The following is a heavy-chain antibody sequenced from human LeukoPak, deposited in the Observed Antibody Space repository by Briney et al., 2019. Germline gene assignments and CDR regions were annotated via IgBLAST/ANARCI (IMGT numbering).Heavy chain of an antibody. Sequence: GGSLRFSSAASGFTFSSYAMSWVGQAPGKGLEWVSATIGGGGSTYNADSVKGRFTISRDNSKNTLYLQMNSLRAEDTAVYYCAKDLKVRGPSAAGIWGDWFDPWGQGTLVTVSS. D-gene: IGHD6-13*01. V-gene: IGHV3-23*01. CDR2: TIGGGGST. CDR3: AKDLKVRGPSAAGIWGDWFDP. J-gene: IGHJ5*02. CDR1: GFTFSSYA.